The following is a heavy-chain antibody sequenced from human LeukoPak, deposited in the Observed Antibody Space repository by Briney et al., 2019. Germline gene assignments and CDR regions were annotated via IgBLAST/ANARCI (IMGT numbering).Heavy chain of an antibody. J-gene: IGHJ4*02. CDR1: GFTFSSYG. Sequence: AGGSLRLSCAASGFTFSSYGMHWVRQAPGKGLEWLAFRRYDGSNKYYADSVKGRFTISRDNFKNTLYLQMNSLRAEDTAVYYYAKGYDFWSRGDYWGQGTLVTVSS. CDR2: RRYDGSNK. CDR3: AKGYDFWSRGDY. V-gene: IGHV3-30*02. D-gene: IGHD3-3*01.